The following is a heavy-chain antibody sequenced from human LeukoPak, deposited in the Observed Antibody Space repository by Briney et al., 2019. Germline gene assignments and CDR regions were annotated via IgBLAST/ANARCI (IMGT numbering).Heavy chain of an antibody. J-gene: IGHJ3*02. CDR3: ARDGYNEMDDAFDI. CDR2: IYTSGST. D-gene: IGHD5-24*01. Sequence: SQTLSLTCTVSGGSISRVSYYGSWIRQPAGKGLEWIGRIYTSGSTNYHPSLKSRVTISVDTSKNQFSLKLSSVTAADTAVYYCARDGYNEMDDAFDIWGQGTMVTVSS. V-gene: IGHV4-61*02. CDR1: GGSISRVSYY.